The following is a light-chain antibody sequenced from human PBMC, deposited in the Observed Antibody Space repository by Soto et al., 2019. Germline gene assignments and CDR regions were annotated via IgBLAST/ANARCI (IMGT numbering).Light chain of an antibody. CDR2: GAP. Sequence: ELLLTQSPCTLSLSPGERATLSCRASQSVTSGYLAWYQQQPNQAPSLLIYGAPYRATGIPDRLSAGGSGTDFTLTISRLEPEDFAVYYCQHYSSSPPAITFGQGTRLEIK. CDR3: QHYSSSPPAIT. J-gene: IGKJ5*01. V-gene: IGKV3-20*01. CDR1: QSVTSGY.